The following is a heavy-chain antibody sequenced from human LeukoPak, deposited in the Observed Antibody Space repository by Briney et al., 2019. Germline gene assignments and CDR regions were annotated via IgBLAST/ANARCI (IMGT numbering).Heavy chain of an antibody. CDR3: ARSTSPGVFDY. D-gene: IGHD2-2*01. Sequence: GASVKVSCKVSGHTLTELFIHWVRQAPGKGLEWMGGFDPEDGETIYAQKFQGRVTMTADIYTDTAYMELSSLRSEDTAVYYCARSTSPGVFDYWGQGTLVTVSS. CDR1: GHTLTELF. V-gene: IGHV1-24*01. J-gene: IGHJ4*02. CDR2: FDPEDGET.